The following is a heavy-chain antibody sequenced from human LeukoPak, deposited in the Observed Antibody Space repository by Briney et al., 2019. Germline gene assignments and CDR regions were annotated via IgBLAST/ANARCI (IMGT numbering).Heavy chain of an antibody. CDR3: ASRYSTGLHFDF. CDR1: GGSISSSSYY. CDR2: IYYSGST. V-gene: IGHV4-39*07. Sequence: SETLSLTCTVSGGSISSSSYYWGWSRQPPGKGLVWIGNIYYSGSTYYNPSLESRVTMSLDTSKNQFSLKLSSVTAADTAVYYCASRYSTGLHFDFWGQGTLVPVSS. D-gene: IGHD2-8*02. J-gene: IGHJ4*02.